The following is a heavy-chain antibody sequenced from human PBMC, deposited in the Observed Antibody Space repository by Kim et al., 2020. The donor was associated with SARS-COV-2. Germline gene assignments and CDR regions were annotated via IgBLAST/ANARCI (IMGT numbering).Heavy chain of an antibody. V-gene: IGHV3-23*01. Sequence: GGSLRLSCLASRFTFSSSSMTWVRQAPGKGLEWVSTIFGSGHGTYYADSVRGRFVVSRDNSQNTLYLQMNNLRADDTAIYYCAKNVHISSVTFLWYFDLWGRGTSVTVSS. D-gene: IGHD2-21*01. CDR3: AKNVHISSVTFLWYFDL. CDR1: RFTFSSSS. J-gene: IGHJ2*01. CDR2: IFGSGHGT.